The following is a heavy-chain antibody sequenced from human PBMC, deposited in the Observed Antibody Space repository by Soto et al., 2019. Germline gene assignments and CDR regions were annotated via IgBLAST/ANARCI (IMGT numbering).Heavy chain of an antibody. CDR2: IIPMFGTA. J-gene: IGHJ4*02. CDR1: GGTFSSYA. V-gene: IGHV1-69*12. CDR3: ASGLQLWLRRINNGYSG. D-gene: IGHD5-12*01. Sequence: QVQLVKSGAEVKKPESSVKVSCKAPGGTFSSYAISWVQQAPGQGLEWMGGIIPMFGTANYAQRFQDRVTITADESTNTVYMELSSLRSEDTAVYFCASGLQLWLRRINNGYSGWGQGTLVTVSS.